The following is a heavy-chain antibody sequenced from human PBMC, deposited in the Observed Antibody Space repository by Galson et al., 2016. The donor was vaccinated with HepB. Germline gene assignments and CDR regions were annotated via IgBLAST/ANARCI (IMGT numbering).Heavy chain of an antibody. CDR1: GFRFGTYA. J-gene: IGHJ4*01. V-gene: IGHV3-30*04. D-gene: IGHD5-18*01. CDR2: ISNDGNNK. CDR3: ARDGGAAWIQLWFDN. Sequence: SLRLSCAASGFRFGTYAMHWVRQAPGKGLEWVAGISNDGNNKYYIDSAKGRFTISRDNFRNTLYLQLNSLRVDDTAVYYCARDGGAAWIQLWFDNWGHGTVVTVSS.